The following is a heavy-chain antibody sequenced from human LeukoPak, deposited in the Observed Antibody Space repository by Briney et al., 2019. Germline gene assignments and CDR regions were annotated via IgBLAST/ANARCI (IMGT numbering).Heavy chain of an antibody. J-gene: IGHJ1*01. D-gene: IGHD5-24*01. CDR2: IWYDGSNK. V-gene: IGHV3-33*01. Sequence: GGSLRLSCAASGFTFSSYGMHWVRQAPDKGLEWVAVIWYDGSNKYYGDSVKGRSTISRDNSKKTLYLQMNSLRVEDTAVYYCARGDGYNDAEYLQHWGQGTLVTVS. CDR1: GFTFSSYG. CDR3: ARGDGYNDAEYLQH.